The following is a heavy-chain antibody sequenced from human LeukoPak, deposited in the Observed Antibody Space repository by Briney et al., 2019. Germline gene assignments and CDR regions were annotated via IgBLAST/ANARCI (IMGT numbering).Heavy chain of an antibody. V-gene: IGHV3-30*02. Sequence: GGSLRLSCAASGFTFSSYGIHWVRQAPGKGLEWVRFIPYDGSNKYYADSVKGRFTISRDNSKNTLYLQMNSLRAEDTAVYYCAKDRMVYYGGNYYMDVWGKGTTVTVSS. J-gene: IGHJ6*03. CDR3: AKDRMVYYGGNYYMDV. CDR1: GFTFSSYG. CDR2: IPYDGSNK. D-gene: IGHD4-23*01.